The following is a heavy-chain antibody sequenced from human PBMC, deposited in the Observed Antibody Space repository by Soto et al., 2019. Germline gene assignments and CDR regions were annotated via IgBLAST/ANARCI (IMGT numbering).Heavy chain of an antibody. J-gene: IGHJ6*02. V-gene: IGHV4-30-2*01. CDR1: GDSISSGGYS. D-gene: IGHD5-12*01. Sequence: QLQLQESGSGLVKPSQTLSLTCAVSGDSISSGGYSWSWTRQPPGKGLEWIGYMYHTGSTYYNPSLKSRVTKSVDWSKNQVSLKLGSVTAADTAGYYCARVGGGYRRSYGMDVWGQGTTVTVSS. CDR2: MYHTGST. CDR3: ARVGGGYRRSYGMDV.